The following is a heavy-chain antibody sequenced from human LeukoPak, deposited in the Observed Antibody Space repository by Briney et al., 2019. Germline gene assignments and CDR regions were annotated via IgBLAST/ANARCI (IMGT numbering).Heavy chain of an antibody. D-gene: IGHD3-22*01. J-gene: IGHJ4*02. V-gene: IGHV3-23*01. CDR2: ISGSGCST. CDR3: AKNHYDSSGYYHFDY. CDR1: GFTFSSYA. Sequence: RGSLRLSCAASGFTFSSYAMSWVRQAPGKGLEWVSAISGSGCSTYYADSVKGRFTISRDNSKNTLYLQMNSLRAEDTAVYYCAKNHYDSSGYYHFDYWGQGTLVTVSS.